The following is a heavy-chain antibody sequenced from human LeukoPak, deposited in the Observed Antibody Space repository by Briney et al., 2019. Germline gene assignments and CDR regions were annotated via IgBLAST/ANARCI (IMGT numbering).Heavy chain of an antibody. J-gene: IGHJ4*02. D-gene: IGHD2-2*01. CDR3: ARDTLRYCSDSSCREDMN. Sequence: SETLSLTCTVSGYSISSGYYWGWIRQPPGKGLEGIGSIYHSGSTYYNPSIESLVTISVDSSKNQFSLKLSSVTAADTAVYYWARDTLRYCSDSSCREDMNWGQGNLVTVSS. CDR1: GYSISSGYY. V-gene: IGHV4-38-2*02. CDR2: IYHSGST.